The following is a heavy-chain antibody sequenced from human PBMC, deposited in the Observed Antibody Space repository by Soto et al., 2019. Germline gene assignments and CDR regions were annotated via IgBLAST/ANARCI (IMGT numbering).Heavy chain of an antibody. D-gene: IGHD1-26*01. V-gene: IGHV4-59*08. CDR1: GDSISAYY. Sequence: QVQLQESGPGLVKPSETLSLTCAVSGDSISAYYWSWIRQPPGKELEWIGYIYYSGSTNYNPSLKSRVTISIDTSKIQFSLNLSSVTAADTAVYYCARLIGTGRGRLFDYWGQGTLVTVSS. CDR2: IYYSGST. J-gene: IGHJ4*02. CDR3: ARLIGTGRGRLFDY.